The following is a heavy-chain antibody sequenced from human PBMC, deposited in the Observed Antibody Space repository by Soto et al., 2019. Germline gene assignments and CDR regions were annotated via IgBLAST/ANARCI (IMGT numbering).Heavy chain of an antibody. Sequence: ASVKVSCKASGYTLTSYDINWVRQATGQGLEWMGWMNPNSGNTGYAQKFQGRVTMTRNTSISTAYMELSSLRSEDTAVYYCARARHSSSWYPKDWFDPWGQGTLVTVSS. CDR2: MNPNSGNT. D-gene: IGHD6-13*01. J-gene: IGHJ5*02. V-gene: IGHV1-8*01. CDR3: ARARHSSSWYPKDWFDP. CDR1: GYTLTSYD.